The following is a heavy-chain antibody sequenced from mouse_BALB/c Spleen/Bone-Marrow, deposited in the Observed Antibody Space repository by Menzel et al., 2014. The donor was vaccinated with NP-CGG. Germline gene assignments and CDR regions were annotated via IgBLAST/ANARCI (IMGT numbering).Heavy chain of an antibody. CDR1: GFDFSRYW. D-gene: IGHD2-3*01. CDR3: SRLGYYGGFAY. CDR2: INPDSSTI. J-gene: IGHJ3*01. V-gene: IGHV4-1*02. Sequence: EVKLMESGGGLLHPGGSLKLSCAASGFDFSRYWMGWVRQAPGKGLEWIGEINPDSSTINYTPSLKDKFIISRDNAKNTLYLQMSKVRSEDTALYYCSRLGYYGGFAYWGQGTLVTVSA.